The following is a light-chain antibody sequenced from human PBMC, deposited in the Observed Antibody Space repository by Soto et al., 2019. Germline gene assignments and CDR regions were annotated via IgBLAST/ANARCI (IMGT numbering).Light chain of an antibody. CDR2: WAS. CDR1: QSVLYSSNNQNY. CDR3: QQYYTTPWT. V-gene: IGKV4-1*01. Sequence: DIVMTQSPDSLAVSLGERATINCKSSQSVLYSSNNQNYLAWYQQKPGQPPKLLIYWASNRESGVPDRLSGSGSGTDFTLTISSLQAEDVAVYYCQQYYTTPWTFGQGTKVDIK. J-gene: IGKJ1*01.